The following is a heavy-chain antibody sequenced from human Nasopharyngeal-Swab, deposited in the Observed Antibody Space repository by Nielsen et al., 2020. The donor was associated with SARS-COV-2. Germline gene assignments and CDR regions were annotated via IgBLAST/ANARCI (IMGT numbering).Heavy chain of an antibody. D-gene: IGHD4-17*01. CDR2: TYYRSKWYN. Sequence: SQTLSLTSAISGDSVSSSSAAWTWLRQSPSRGLEWLGRTYYRSKWYNDYAVSVKSRITINPATSKNQLSLHLNSVTPEDTAVYYCARARGAYGDYYYYYYTDVWGKGTTVTVSS. CDR3: ARARGAYGDYYYYYYTDV. J-gene: IGHJ6*03. CDR1: GDSVSSSSAA. V-gene: IGHV6-1*01.